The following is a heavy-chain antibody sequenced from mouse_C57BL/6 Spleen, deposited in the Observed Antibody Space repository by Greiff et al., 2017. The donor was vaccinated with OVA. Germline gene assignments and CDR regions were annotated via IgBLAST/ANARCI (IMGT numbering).Heavy chain of an antibody. CDR3: ARWGYEGSYYFDY. J-gene: IGHJ2*01. Sequence: EVMLVESGGGLVKPGGSLKLSCAASGFTFSDYGMHWVRQAPEKGLEWVAYISSGSSTIYYADTVKGRFTISRDNAKNTLFLQMTSLRSEDTAMYYCARWGYEGSYYFDYWGQGTTLTVSS. D-gene: IGHD2-2*01. V-gene: IGHV5-17*01. CDR2: ISSGSSTI. CDR1: GFTFSDYG.